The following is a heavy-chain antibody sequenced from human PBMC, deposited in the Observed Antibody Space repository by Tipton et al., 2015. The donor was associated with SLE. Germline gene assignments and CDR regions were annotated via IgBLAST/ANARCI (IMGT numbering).Heavy chain of an antibody. CDR3: ARGGDTIFGVDGELDS. CDR1: GGSITSETYY. J-gene: IGHJ4*02. CDR2: IYTSGTT. D-gene: IGHD3-3*01. V-gene: IGHV4-61*02. Sequence: TLSLTCTVSGGSITSETYYWNWIRQPAGKGLEWIGRIYTSGTTNYNPSLKSRVTISVDTSKNQISLNLSSVTAADTAVYYCARGGDTIFGVDGELDSWGQGTRVTVSS.